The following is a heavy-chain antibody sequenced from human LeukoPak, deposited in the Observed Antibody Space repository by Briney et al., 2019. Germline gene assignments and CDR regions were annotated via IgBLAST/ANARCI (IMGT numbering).Heavy chain of an antibody. J-gene: IGHJ5*02. CDR3: AREDYDFWSGLLNWFDL. D-gene: IGHD3-3*01. V-gene: IGHV4-4*07. Sequence: SETLSLTCTVSGGSISSYYWSWIRQPAGKGLEWIGRIYTSGSTNYNPSLKSRVTMSVDTSKNQFSLKLSSVTAADTAVYYCAREDYDFWSGLLNWFDLWGQGTLVTVSS. CDR2: IYTSGST. CDR1: GGSISSYY.